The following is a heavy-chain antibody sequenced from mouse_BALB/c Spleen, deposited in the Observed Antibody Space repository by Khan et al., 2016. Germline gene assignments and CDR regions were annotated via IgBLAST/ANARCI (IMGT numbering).Heavy chain of an antibody. CDR1: GFNIKDYY. V-gene: IGHV14-4*02. Sequence: VQLQQPGAELVRSGASVKLSCTASGFNIKDYYMHWVKQRPEQGLEWIGWIDPENGDTEYAPKFQGKATMTADTSSNTAYLQLSSLTSEYTGVYDCNACDYNAMDYWGQGTSVTYSS. J-gene: IGHJ4*01. CDR2: IDPENGDT. CDR3: NACDYNAMDY.